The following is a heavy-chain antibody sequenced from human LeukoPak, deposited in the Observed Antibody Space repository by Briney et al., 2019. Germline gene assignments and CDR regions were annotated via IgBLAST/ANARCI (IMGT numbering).Heavy chain of an antibody. CDR2: IIPIFGTA. CDR1: GGTFSSYA. D-gene: IGHD3-16*02. V-gene: IGHV1-69*05. J-gene: IGHJ4*02. Sequence: SVKVSCKASGGTFSSYAISWVRQAPGQGLEWMGGIIPIFGTANYAQKFQGRVTITTDESTSTVYMELSSLRSEDTAVYYCGVRLGELSSQEGFDYWGQGTLVTVSS. CDR3: GVRLGELSSQEGFDY.